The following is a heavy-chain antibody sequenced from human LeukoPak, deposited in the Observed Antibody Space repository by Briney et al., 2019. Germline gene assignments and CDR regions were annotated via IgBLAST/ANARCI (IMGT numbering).Heavy chain of an antibody. D-gene: IGHD2-2*02. Sequence: ASVKVSCKVSGYTLTELSMHWVRQAPGKGLEWMGGFDPEDGVTIYAQKFQGRVTMTEDTSPDTAYMELSSLISPDTAVYHCLTLKRGYGNNTCCYKSAYYYYYYIDVWGQGTTVTVSS. V-gene: IGHV1-24*01. CDR1: GYTLTELS. J-gene: IGHJ6*03. CDR3: LTLKRGYGNNTCCYKSAYYYYYYIDV. CDR2: FDPEDGVT.